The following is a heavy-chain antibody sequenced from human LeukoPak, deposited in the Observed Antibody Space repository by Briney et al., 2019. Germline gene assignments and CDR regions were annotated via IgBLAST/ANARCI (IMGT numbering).Heavy chain of an antibody. Sequence: PGRSLRLSCAASGFTFSSYAMSWVRQAPGKGLEWVSAISGSGGSTYYADSVKGRFTISRDNSKNTLYLQMNSLRAEDTAVYYCAKGQNYYDSSGYYYRFDYWGQGTLVTVSS. D-gene: IGHD3-22*01. CDR2: ISGSGGST. V-gene: IGHV3-23*01. CDR3: AKGQNYYDSSGYYYRFDY. CDR1: GFTFSSYA. J-gene: IGHJ4*02.